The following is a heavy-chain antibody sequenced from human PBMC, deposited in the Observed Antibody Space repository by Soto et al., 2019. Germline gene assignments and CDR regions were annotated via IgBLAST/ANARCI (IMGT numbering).Heavy chain of an antibody. V-gene: IGHV3-74*01. J-gene: IGHJ6*02. CDR3: TRDSFDGIYYYGMDV. CDR2: INTDGSST. Sequence: EVKLVESGGGLFQPGGSLRLSCAASGITFRTNWMHWVGKDSGKGLLWVARINTDGSSTSYAGPVKGRFTISRDNAKNTLFLQMNSLRAEDTAVYYCTRDSFDGIYYYGMDVWGQGTTVTVSS. CDR1: GITFRTNW. D-gene: IGHD3-9*01.